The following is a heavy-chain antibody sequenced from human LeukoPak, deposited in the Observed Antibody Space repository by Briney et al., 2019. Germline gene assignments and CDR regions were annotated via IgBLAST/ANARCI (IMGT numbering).Heavy chain of an antibody. V-gene: IGHV1-69*13. CDR3: ARTGENPPAATLYGMDV. Sequence: ASVEVSCKASGGTFSSYGISWVRQAPGQGLEWMGGIIPIFGTANYAQKFQGRVTITADESTSTAYMELSSLRSEDTAVYYCARTGENPPAATLYGMDVWGQGTTVTVSS. CDR1: GGTFSSYG. CDR2: IIPIFGTA. J-gene: IGHJ6*02. D-gene: IGHD2-15*01.